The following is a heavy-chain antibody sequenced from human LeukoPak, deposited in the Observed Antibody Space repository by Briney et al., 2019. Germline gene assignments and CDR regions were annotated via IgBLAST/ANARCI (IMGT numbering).Heavy chain of an antibody. Sequence: SETLSLTCAVSGGSISSGGYSWSWIRQPPGKGLEWIGEINHSGSTNYNPSLKSRVTISVDTSKNQFSLKLSSVTAADTAVYYCAIKPSPSSGSYRGNWFDPWGQGTLVTVSS. J-gene: IGHJ5*02. D-gene: IGHD1-26*01. CDR2: INHSGST. CDR1: GGSISSGGYS. V-gene: IGHV4-34*01. CDR3: AIKPSPSSGSYRGNWFDP.